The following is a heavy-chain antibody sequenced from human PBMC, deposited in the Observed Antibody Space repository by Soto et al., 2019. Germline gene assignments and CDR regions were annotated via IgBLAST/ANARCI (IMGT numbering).Heavy chain of an antibody. V-gene: IGHV1-69*13. D-gene: IGHD3-10*01. CDR2: IIPIFGTA. J-gene: IGHJ4*02. Sequence: GASVKVSCKASGGTFSSYAISWVRQAPGQGLEWMGGIIPIFGTANYAQKFQGRVTITADESTSTAYMELSSLRSEDAAVYYCARDSYYYGSGSYRGWGIDYWGQGTLVIVSS. CDR1: GGTFSSYA. CDR3: ARDSYYYGSGSYRGWGIDY.